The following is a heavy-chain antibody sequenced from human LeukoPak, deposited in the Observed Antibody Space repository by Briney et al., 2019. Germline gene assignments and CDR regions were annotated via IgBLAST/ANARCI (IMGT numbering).Heavy chain of an antibody. CDR2: MNPNSGNT. V-gene: IGHV1-8*01. CDR1: GYTFTSYD. Sequence: ASVKVSCKASGYTFTSYDINWVRQATGQGLEWMGWMNPNSGNTGYAQKFQGRVTMTRNTSISTAYMELSSLRSEDTAVYYCARDSLRSYYDFWSGSCRFDPWGQGTLVTVSS. D-gene: IGHD3-3*01. CDR3: ARDSLRSYYDFWSGSCRFDP. J-gene: IGHJ5*02.